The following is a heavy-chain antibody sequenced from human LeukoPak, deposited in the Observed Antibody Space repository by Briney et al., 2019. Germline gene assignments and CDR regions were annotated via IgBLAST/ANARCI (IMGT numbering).Heavy chain of an antibody. D-gene: IGHD3-16*01. V-gene: IGHV3-30*18. CDR2: ISYDGSNK. CDR3: AKTMTGYVWGSPNY. J-gene: IGHJ4*02. CDR1: GFTFSSYG. Sequence: PGRSLRLSCAASGFTFSSYGMHWVRQAPGKGLEWVAVISYDGSNKYYADSVKGRFTISRDNSKNTLYLQMNSLRAEDTVVYYCAKTMTGYVWGSPNYWGQRTLVTVSS.